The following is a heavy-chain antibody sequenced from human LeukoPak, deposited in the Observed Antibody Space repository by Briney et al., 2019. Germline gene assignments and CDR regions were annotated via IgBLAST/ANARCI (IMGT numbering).Heavy chain of an antibody. CDR3: ARTLGYCSSTSCQNWFDP. CDR1: GGSFSGYY. V-gene: IGHV4-34*01. CDR2: INHSGST. D-gene: IGHD2-2*01. J-gene: IGHJ5*02. Sequence: SETLSLTCAVYGGSFSGYYWSWIRQPPGKGLEWIGEINHSGSTNYNPSLKSRVTISVDTPKNQFSLKLSSVTAADTAVYYCARTLGYCSSTSCQNWFDPWGQGTLVTVSS.